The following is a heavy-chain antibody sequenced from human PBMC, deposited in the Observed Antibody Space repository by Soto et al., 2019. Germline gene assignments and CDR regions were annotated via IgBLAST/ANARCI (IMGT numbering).Heavy chain of an antibody. CDR3: TSRIEMVGTATVV. D-gene: IGHD2-21*02. V-gene: IGHV3-23*05. Sequence: EVQLLESGGDLIQRGGSLRISCAASGFAFWNYAMSWVRQGPGKGLEWISAIDNGGSVTFYADSVRGRFSISRDNSKNTLYLQMNSLRNEDTAAQYCTSRIEMVGTATVVWGQGSTVTVSS. J-gene: IGHJ6*02. CDR1: GFAFWNYA. CDR2: IDNGGSVT.